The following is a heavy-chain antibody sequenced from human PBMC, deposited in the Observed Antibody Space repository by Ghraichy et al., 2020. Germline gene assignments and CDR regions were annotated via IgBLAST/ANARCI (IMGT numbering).Heavy chain of an antibody. J-gene: IGHJ2*01. D-gene: IGHD6-19*01. V-gene: IGHV4-38-2*02. CDR1: GYSISSGYY. CDR2: IYHSGST. CDR3: ARTIAVANSDGWYFDL. Sequence: SETLSLTCTVSGYSISSGYYWGWIRQPPGKGLEWIGSIYHSGSTYYNPPLKSRVTISVDTSKNQSSLKLSSVTAADTAVYYCARTIAVANSDGWYFDLWGRGTLVTVSS.